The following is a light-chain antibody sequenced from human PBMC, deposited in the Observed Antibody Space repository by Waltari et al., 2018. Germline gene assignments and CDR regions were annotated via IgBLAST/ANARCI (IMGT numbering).Light chain of an antibody. J-gene: IGLJ3*02. Sequence: QAVVTQESSLTVSPGGPVTLTCSSLTGDATSGHHPDLSQHKPGQPPRTLMYETNNKHSWTPARFSGSLLGGKAALHLSGAQPEDEADYYCLLSYSGARVFGGGTKLTVL. CDR1: TGDATSGHH. CDR2: ETN. V-gene: IGLV7-46*01. CDR3: LLSYSGARV.